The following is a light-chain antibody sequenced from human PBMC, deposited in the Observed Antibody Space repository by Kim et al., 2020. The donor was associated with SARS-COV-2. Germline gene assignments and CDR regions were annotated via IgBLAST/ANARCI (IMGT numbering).Light chain of an antibody. CDR2: DVT. Sequence: GQSIAISCTGTSSDIGAYNYVAWYQQHPGKVPKLMIYDVTKRPSGVSDRFSGSKSANTASLTISGLQAEDEADYYCTSYTTSTTWVFGGGTQLTVL. CDR1: SSDIGAYNY. V-gene: IGLV2-14*04. J-gene: IGLJ3*02. CDR3: TSYTTSTTWV.